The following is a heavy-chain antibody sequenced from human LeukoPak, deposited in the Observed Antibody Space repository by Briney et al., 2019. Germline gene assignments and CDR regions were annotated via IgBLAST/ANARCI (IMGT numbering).Heavy chain of an antibody. CDR3: AREGHSDLLTGYSPVEYYYYYMDV. Sequence: PGGSRRLSCVVSGFKFDENAIHWVRQVPGKGLEWFSVVSWNSDRIGFADSVKGRFSVSRDISKDTLYLQMDSLRAEDTAVYYCAREGHSDLLTGYSPVEYYYYYMDVWGKGTTVTVSS. CDR2: VSWNSDRI. CDR1: GFKFDENA. J-gene: IGHJ6*03. V-gene: IGHV3-9*01. D-gene: IGHD3-9*01.